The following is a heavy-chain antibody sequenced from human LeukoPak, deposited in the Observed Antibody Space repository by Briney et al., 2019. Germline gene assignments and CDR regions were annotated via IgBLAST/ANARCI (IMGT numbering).Heavy chain of an antibody. CDR2: ISYDGSNK. V-gene: IGHV3-30-3*01. CDR1: GFTFSSYA. Sequence: GRSLRLSCAASGFTFSSYAMHWVRQAPGKGLEWVAVISYDGSNKYYADSVKGRFTISRGNSKNTLYLQMNSLRAEDTAVYYCARWAIAVAGSGFDYWGQGTLVTVSS. CDR3: ARWAIAVAGSGFDY. D-gene: IGHD6-19*01. J-gene: IGHJ4*02.